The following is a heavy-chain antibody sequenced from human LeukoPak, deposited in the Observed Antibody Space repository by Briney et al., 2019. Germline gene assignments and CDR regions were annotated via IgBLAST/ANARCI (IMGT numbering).Heavy chain of an antibody. CDR1: GFTFDDYA. V-gene: IGHV3-9*01. D-gene: IGHD5-24*01. J-gene: IGHJ4*02. CDR2: ISWNSGSI. CDR3: AKSRDGYNLIDY. Sequence: GGSLRLSCAASGFTFDDYAMHWVRQAPGKGLEWVSGISWNSGSIGYADSVKGRFTISRDNAKNSLYLQMNSLRAEDTAVYYCAKSRDGYNLIDYWGQGTLVTVSS.